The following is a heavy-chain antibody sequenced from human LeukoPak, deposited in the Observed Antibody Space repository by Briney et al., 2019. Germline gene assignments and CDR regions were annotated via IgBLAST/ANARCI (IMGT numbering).Heavy chain of an antibody. D-gene: IGHD6-13*01. CDR3: ARDGAAADFDY. CDR2: TSSSGSTI. J-gene: IGHJ4*02. Sequence: GGSLRLSCAASGFTFSSYEMNWVRQAPGKGLEWVSYTSSSGSTIYYADSVKGRFTISRDNAKNSLYLQMNSLRAEDTAVYYCARDGAAADFDYWGQGTLVAVSS. CDR1: GFTFSSYE. V-gene: IGHV3-48*03.